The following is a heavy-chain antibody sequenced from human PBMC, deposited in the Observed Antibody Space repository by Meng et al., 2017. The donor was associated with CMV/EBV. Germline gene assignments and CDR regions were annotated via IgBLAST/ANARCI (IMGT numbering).Heavy chain of an antibody. J-gene: IGHJ4*02. CDR3: ARDNRRGGVDY. Sequence: QAQLQESGPGLVKPLQTLSPACTVAGGSSSSGDYSWSWIRQPPGKGLEWIGYIYYSGSTYYNPSLKSRVTISVDTSKNQFSLKLSSVTAADTAVYYCARDNRRGGVDYWGQGTLVTVSS. V-gene: IGHV4-30-4*08. CDR2: IYYSGST. CDR1: GGSSSSGDYS. D-gene: IGHD3-3*01.